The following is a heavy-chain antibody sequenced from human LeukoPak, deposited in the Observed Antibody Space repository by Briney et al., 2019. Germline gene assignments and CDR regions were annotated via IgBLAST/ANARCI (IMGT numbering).Heavy chain of an antibody. CDR1: GFTFSSYW. D-gene: IGHD1-26*01. J-gene: IGHJ6*03. Sequence: GGSLRLSCAASGFTFSSYWMHWVRQAPGKGLVWVSRINSDGSSTIYADSVKGRFTISRDNAKSSLYLQMNSLRDEDTAVYYCARDPYSGSYGDYYYYYMDVWGKGTTVTISS. CDR3: ARDPYSGSYGDYYYYYMDV. CDR2: INSDGSST. V-gene: IGHV3-74*01.